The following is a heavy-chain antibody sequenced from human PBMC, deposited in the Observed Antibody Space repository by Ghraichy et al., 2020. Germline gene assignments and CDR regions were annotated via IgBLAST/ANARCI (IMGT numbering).Heavy chain of an antibody. J-gene: IGHJ4*02. CDR3: AKWDCGGDCSSFDY. CDR1: GFTFSSYA. CDR2: ISGSGGST. Sequence: LSLTCAASGFTFSSYAMSWVRQAPGKGLEWVSAISGSGGSTYYADSVKGRFTISRDNSKNTLYLQMNSLRAEDTAVYYCAKWDCGGDCSSFDYWGQGTLVTVSS. V-gene: IGHV3-23*01. D-gene: IGHD2-21*02.